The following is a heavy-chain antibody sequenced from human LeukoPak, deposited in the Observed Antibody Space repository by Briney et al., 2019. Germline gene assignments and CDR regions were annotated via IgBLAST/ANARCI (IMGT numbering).Heavy chain of an antibody. V-gene: IGHV4-38-2*01. Sequence: PSETLSLTCAVSGYSISSDYYWGWIRQPPGKGLEWIGSIYHSGSTYYNPSLKSRVTISVDTSKNQFSLKLSSVTAADTAVYYCARGYHDFSGYWLSYFDYWGQGTLVTVSS. D-gene: IGHD3-22*01. CDR1: GYSISSDYY. J-gene: IGHJ4*02. CDR3: ARGYHDFSGYWLSYFDY. CDR2: IYHSGST.